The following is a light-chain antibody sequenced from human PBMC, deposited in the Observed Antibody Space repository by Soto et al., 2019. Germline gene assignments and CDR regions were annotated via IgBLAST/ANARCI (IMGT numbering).Light chain of an antibody. CDR3: QQYSSSRT. J-gene: IGKJ1*01. CDR1: QRVSSRY. CDR2: DAS. V-gene: IGKV3-20*01. Sequence: IVLTQSPGTLSLSPGDGATLSCRASQRVSSRYLAWYQQKPGQAPRLLIYDASSRATGIPDRFSGSGSGTDFTLTISRLEPEDFAVYYCQQYSSSRTFGQGTKVDIK.